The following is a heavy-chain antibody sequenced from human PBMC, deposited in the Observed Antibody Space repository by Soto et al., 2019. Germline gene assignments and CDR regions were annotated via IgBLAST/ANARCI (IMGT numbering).Heavy chain of an antibody. J-gene: IGHJ6*03. CDR2: IKQDGSEK. CDR1: GFTFSSYW. V-gene: IGHV3-7*01. D-gene: IGHD2-2*01. Sequence: EVQLVESGGGLVQPGGSLRLSCAASGFTFSSYWRSWVRQAPGKGLEWVANIKQDGSEKYYVDSVKGRFTISRDNAKNSLYLQMNSLRAEDTAVYYCARGDIVVVPAAIPHYYYYYMDVWGKGTTVTVSS. CDR3: ARGDIVVVPAAIPHYYYYYMDV.